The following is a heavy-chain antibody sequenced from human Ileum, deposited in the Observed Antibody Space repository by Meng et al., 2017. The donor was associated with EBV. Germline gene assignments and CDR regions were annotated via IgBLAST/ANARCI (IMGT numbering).Heavy chain of an antibody. Sequence: VRLQQWGTVLFKPSATLSLPCAFYCGSLNDYYWTWLRQPPGKGLEWIGEIDQSGYTKFNPSLSSRATISRDTSNNQFSLRLNSVTAADTALYYCARYGRCNGNSFYCFDPWGQGTLVTVSS. CDR1: CGSLNDYY. J-gene: IGHJ5*02. D-gene: IGHD4-23*01. V-gene: IGHV4-34*01. CDR2: IDQSGYT. CDR3: ARYGRCNGNSFYCFDP.